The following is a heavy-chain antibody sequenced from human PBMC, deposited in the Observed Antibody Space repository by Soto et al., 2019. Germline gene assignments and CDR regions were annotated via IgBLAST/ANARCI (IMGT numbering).Heavy chain of an antibody. J-gene: IGHJ4*02. D-gene: IGHD6-19*01. CDR1: GGTFSSYA. V-gene: IGHV1-69*01. CDR3: ATPHKSSGWGYIDY. CDR2: IIPIFGTA. Sequence: QVQLVQSGAEVKKPGSSVKVSCKASGGTFSSYAISWVRQAPGQGLEWMGGIIPIFGTANYAQKFQGRVTITADESTSTAYMELSSLRSEDTAVYYCATPHKSSGWGYIDYWGQGTLVTVSS.